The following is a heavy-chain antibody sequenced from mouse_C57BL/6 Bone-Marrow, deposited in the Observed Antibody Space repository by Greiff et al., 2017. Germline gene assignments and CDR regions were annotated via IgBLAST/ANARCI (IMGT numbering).Heavy chain of an antibody. J-gene: IGHJ4*01. D-gene: IGHD1-1*01. Sequence: QVQLKQPGTELVKPGASVKLSCKASGYTFTSYWMHWVKQRPGQGLEWIGNINPSNGGTKYNEKFKSKATLTVDKSSSTAYMQLSSLTSEDSAVXYCASSNYYGSPYYYAMDYWGQGTSVTVSA. CDR1: GYTFTSYW. V-gene: IGHV1-53*01. CDR2: INPSNGGT. CDR3: ASSNYYGSPYYYAMDY.